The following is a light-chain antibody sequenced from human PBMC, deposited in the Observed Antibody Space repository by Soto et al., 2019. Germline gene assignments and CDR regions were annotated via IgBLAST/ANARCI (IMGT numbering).Light chain of an antibody. V-gene: IGKV3-20*01. CDR2: GAS. CDR3: QQYDNSPLA. J-gene: IGKJ4*01. Sequence: DIVLTQSPGTLSLSPGERATLSCRASQSVSSIYLAWYQQKPGQAPRLLIYGASNRATGIPDRFSGGGSGTDFTLTINRLAPEDFAVYYCQQYDNSPLAFGGGTKVEIK. CDR1: QSVSSIY.